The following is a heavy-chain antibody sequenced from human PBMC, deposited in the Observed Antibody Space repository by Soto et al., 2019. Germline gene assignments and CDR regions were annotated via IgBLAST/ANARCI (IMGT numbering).Heavy chain of an antibody. CDR2: IKQHGSER. D-gene: IGHD3-3*01. Sequence: EVQLVESGGGLVQPGGSLRLSCAASGFTFSNYWMAWVRQAPGKGLERVANIKQHGSERHYVDSVKGRFTISRDDAENSLYLQMNSLRAEDTAVYYCARDNSGIFGVDYWGQGTLVSVSS. CDR1: GFTFSNYW. V-gene: IGHV3-7*03. J-gene: IGHJ4*02. CDR3: ARDNSGIFGVDY.